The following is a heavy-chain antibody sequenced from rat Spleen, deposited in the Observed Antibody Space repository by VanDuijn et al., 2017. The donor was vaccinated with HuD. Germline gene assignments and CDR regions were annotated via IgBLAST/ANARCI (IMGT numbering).Heavy chain of an antibody. Sequence: QVQLKESGPGLVQPSQTLSLTCTVSGFSLTSYHVSWVRQPPGKSLVWMGTIWAGGGTNYNLAVQSRLSISRDTSKSQVFLKMDSLQPEDTGTYNCARHPWGGAPYYWGQGVMVTVSS. CDR3: ARHPWGGAPYY. CDR2: IWAGGGT. V-gene: IGHV2-72*01. CDR1: GFSLTSYH. J-gene: IGHJ2*01. D-gene: IGHD5-1*01.